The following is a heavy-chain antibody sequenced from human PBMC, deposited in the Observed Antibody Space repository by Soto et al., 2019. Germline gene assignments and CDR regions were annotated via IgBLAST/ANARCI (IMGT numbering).Heavy chain of an antibody. D-gene: IGHD6-13*01. CDR3: ARMLGSSWYSFFDY. CDR2: IFSNDEK. J-gene: IGHJ4*02. Sequence: DLEWLAHIFSNDEKSYSTSLKSRLTISKDTSKSQVVLAMTNMDPVDTATYYCARMLGSSWYSFFDYWGQGTLVTVSS. V-gene: IGHV2-26*01.